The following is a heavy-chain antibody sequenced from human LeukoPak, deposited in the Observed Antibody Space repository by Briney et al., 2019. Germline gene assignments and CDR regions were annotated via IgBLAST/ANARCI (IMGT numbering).Heavy chain of an antibody. CDR2: VSYSGSP. Sequence: SETLSLTCTVSGDSISSSRYYWGWIRQPPGKGLEWIGSVSYSGSPYYNPSLKSRVTTSVDTSKNQFSLRLSSVTATDTAMYYCARLKWRDTVVVVGARRYAWFDPWGQGTLVTVSS. CDR3: ARLKWRDTVVVVGARRYAWFDP. CDR1: GDSISSSRYY. D-gene: IGHD2-15*01. J-gene: IGHJ5*02. V-gene: IGHV4-39*01.